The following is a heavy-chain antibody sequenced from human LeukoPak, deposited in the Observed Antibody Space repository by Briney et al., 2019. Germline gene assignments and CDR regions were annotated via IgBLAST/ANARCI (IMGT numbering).Heavy chain of an antibody. CDR1: GFTFSSYA. CDR2: IGASGGTT. J-gene: IGHJ6*03. CDR3: AKAAGRGCYYYMDV. V-gene: IGHV3-23*01. Sequence: GGSLRLSCATSGFTFSSYAMSWVRQAPGKELEWVSGIGASGGTTYYADSVKGRFTISRDNSKNTLYLQMNSLRAEDTAVYYCAKAAGRGCYYYMDVWGKGTTVTVSS. D-gene: IGHD6-13*01.